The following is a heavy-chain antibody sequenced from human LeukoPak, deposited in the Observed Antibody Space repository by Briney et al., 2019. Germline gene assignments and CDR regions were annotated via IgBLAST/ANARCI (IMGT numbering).Heavy chain of an antibody. CDR2: IIPIFGTA. D-gene: IGHD6-6*01. CDR1: GYTFTIYA. CDR3: ARSEYSSSSVYYYYMDV. J-gene: IGHJ6*03. V-gene: IGHV1-69*05. Sequence: ASVKVSCKASGYTFTIYAISCGRQAPGQGLEWMGGIIPIFGTANYAQKFQGRFTITTDESTSTAYMELRSLRSEDTAAYYCARSEYSSSSVYYYYMDVWGKGTTVTVSS.